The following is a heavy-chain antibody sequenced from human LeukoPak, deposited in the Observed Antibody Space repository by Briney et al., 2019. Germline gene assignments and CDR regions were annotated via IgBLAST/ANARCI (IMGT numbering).Heavy chain of an antibody. CDR1: GYTFTSYG. J-gene: IGHJ3*02. Sequence: ASVKVSCKASGYTFTSYGISWVRQAPGQGLEWMGWISAYNGNTNYAQKLQGRVTMTTDTSTSTAYMELRSLRSDDTAVYYCARGSMGVLWEPHTDGAFDIWGQGTMVTVSS. CDR3: ARGSMGVLWEPHTDGAFDI. V-gene: IGHV1-18*01. CDR2: ISAYNGNT. D-gene: IGHD1-26*01.